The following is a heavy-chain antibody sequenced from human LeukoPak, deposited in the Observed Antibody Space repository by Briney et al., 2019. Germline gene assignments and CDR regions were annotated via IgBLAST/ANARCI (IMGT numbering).Heavy chain of an antibody. Sequence: PGGSLRLSCAASGFTFSSYEMNWVRQAPGKGLEWVSYISSSGSTIYYADSVKGRFTISRDNAKNSLYLQMNSLRAEDTAVYYCGRVFKSGDDVSAYRPIDYWGQGTPVTVSS. D-gene: IGHD3-22*01. CDR2: ISSSGSTI. CDR1: GFTFSSYE. CDR3: GRVFKSGDDVSAYRPIDY. J-gene: IGHJ4*02. V-gene: IGHV3-48*03.